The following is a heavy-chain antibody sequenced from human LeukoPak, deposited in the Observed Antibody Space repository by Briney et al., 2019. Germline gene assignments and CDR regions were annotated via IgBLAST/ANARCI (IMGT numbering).Heavy chain of an antibody. J-gene: IGHJ4*02. CDR3: ARGSTPMYSSTWSFDY. CDR2: TYYRSKWYN. D-gene: IGHD6-13*01. CDR1: GDSVSSNSAA. Sequence: SQTLSLTCAISGDSVSSNSAAWNWIRQSPSRGLEWLGRTYYRSKWYNDYAVSVKSRITINLDTSKNQFSLQLNSVTPEDTAVYYCARGSTPMYSSTWSFDYWGQGTLVTVSS. V-gene: IGHV6-1*01.